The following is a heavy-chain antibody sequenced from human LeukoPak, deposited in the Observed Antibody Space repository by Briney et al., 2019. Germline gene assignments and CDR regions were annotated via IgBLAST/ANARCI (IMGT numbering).Heavy chain of an antibody. V-gene: IGHV4-59*01. Sequence: SETLSLTCTVSGASITSYYWSWIRQPPGKGLEWIGYMYYSGSTNYNPSLKSRVTISVDTAKNQFSLKLSSVTAADTAVYYCARGMRRSKPRGLWEGPSASGTYSAFDIWGQGTMVTVSS. CDR1: GASITSYY. D-gene: IGHD3-10*01. J-gene: IGHJ3*02. CDR2: MYYSGST. CDR3: ARGMRRSKPRGLWEGPSASGTYSAFDI.